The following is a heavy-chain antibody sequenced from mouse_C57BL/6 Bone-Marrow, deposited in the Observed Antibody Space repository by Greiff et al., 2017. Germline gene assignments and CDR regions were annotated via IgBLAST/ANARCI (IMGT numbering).Heavy chain of an antibody. CDR1: GYTFTSYW. CDR3: ARRGDMDY. Sequence: QVQLQQPGAELVKPGASVKLSCKASGYTFTSYWMQWVKQRPGQGLEWIGEIDPSDSSTNYNQKFKGKATLTVATSSSTAYMQLSSLTSEDSAVYDCARRGDMDYCGQGTSVTVSS. J-gene: IGHJ4*01. V-gene: IGHV1-50*01. CDR2: IDPSDSST.